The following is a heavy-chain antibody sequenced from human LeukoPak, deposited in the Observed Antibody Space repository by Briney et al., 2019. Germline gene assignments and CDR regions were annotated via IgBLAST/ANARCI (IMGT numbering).Heavy chain of an antibody. J-gene: IGHJ4*02. CDR3: TTDRSGSGSYDILTGYNRGVGY. CDR2: IKSKTDGGTT. CDR1: GFTFSNAW. Sequence: PGGSLRLSCAASGFTFSNAWMSWVRQAPGKGLEWVGRIKSKTDGGTTDYAAPVKGRFTISRGDSKNTLYLQMNSLKTEDTAVYYCTTDRSGSGSYDILTGYNRGVGYWGQGTLVTVSS. D-gene: IGHD3-9*01. V-gene: IGHV3-15*01.